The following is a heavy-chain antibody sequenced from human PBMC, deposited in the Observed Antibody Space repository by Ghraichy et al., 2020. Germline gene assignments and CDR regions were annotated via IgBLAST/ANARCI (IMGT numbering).Heavy chain of an antibody. V-gene: IGHV4-4*02. CDR2: IYHSGST. CDR1: GGSISSSNW. J-gene: IGHJ3*01. D-gene: IGHD6-6*01. CDR3: ARYDFGGGIAAPFFHDAFDL. Sequence: SETLSLTCAVSGGSISSSNWWSWVRQPPGKGLEWIGEIYHSGSTNYNPSLKSRVTISVDKSKNQFSLKLSSVTAADTAVYYCARYDFGGGIAAPFFHDAFDLWGQGTMVTVSS.